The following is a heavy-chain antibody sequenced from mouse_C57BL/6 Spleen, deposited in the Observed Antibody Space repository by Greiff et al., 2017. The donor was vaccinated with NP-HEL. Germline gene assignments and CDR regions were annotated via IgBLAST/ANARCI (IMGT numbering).Heavy chain of an antibody. Sequence: EVNVVESGGGLVQPGGSLKLSCAASGFTFSDYYMYWVRQTPEKRLEWVAYISNGGGSTYYPDTVKGRFTISRDNAKNTLYLQMSRLKSEDTAMYYCASELTGRFAYWGQGTLVTVSA. V-gene: IGHV5-12*01. J-gene: IGHJ3*01. D-gene: IGHD4-1*01. CDR2: ISNGGGST. CDR3: ASELTGRFAY. CDR1: GFTFSDYY.